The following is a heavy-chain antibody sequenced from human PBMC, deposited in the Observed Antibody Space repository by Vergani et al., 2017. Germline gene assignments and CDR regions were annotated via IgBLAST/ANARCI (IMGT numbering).Heavy chain of an antibody. J-gene: IGHJ6*02. CDR3: ARGDITMVRGVPYYYYGMDV. Sequence: QVQLVQSGAEVKKPGSSVKVSCKASGGTFSSYAISWVRQAPGQGLEWMGRIIPIFGTANYAQKFQGRVTITADESTSTACMELSSLRSEDTAVYYCARGDITMVRGVPYYYYGMDVWGQGTTVTVSS. D-gene: IGHD3-10*01. V-gene: IGHV1-69*13. CDR1: GGTFSSYA. CDR2: IIPIFGTA.